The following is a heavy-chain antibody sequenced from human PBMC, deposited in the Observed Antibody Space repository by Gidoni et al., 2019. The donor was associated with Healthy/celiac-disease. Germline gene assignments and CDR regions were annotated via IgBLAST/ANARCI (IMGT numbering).Heavy chain of an antibody. CDR1: GGPFSSYA. V-gene: IGHV1-69*01. D-gene: IGHD3-22*01. J-gene: IGHJ4*02. CDR3: ARVSLGYYDSSGYCDY. CDR2: IIPIFGTA. Sequence: QVQLVQSGAEVKKPGSSVTVSCKASGGPFSSYAISWVRQAPGQGLEWMGGIIPIFGTANYAQKFQGRVTITADESTSTAYMELSSLRSEDTAVYYCARVSLGYYDSSGYCDYWGQGTLVTVSS.